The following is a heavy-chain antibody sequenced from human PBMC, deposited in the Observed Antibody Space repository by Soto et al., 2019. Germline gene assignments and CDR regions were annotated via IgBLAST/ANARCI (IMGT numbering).Heavy chain of an antibody. CDR1: GFTVSSYP. CDR3: ARDRLELRDYYYGMDV. D-gene: IGHD1-7*01. J-gene: IGHJ6*02. V-gene: IGHV3-30-3*01. Sequence: GGALRLSCEASGFTVSSYPMHWVRQAPGKGLEWVAVISYDGSNKYYADSVKGRFTISRDNSKNTLYLQMNSLRAEDTAVYYCARDRLELRDYYYGMDVWGQGTTVTVSS. CDR2: ISYDGSNK.